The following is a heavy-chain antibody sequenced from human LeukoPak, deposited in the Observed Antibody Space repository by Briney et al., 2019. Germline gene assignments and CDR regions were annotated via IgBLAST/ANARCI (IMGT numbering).Heavy chain of an antibody. Sequence: PGGSLRLSCAASGFTFDDYAMHWVRQAPGKGLEWVSGISGSGGSTYYADSVKGRFTISRDNSKNTLYLQMNSLRAEDTAVYYCAKGSQLGGFDYWGQGTLVTVSS. V-gene: IGHV3-23*01. CDR2: ISGSGGST. D-gene: IGHD6-13*01. CDR1: GFTFDDYA. J-gene: IGHJ4*02. CDR3: AKGSQLGGFDY.